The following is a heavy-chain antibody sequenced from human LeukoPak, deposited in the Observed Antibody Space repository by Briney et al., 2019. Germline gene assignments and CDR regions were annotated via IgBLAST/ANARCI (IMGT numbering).Heavy chain of an antibody. J-gene: IGHJ4*02. CDR1: GFTFSSYS. V-gene: IGHV3-23*01. CDR3: AKGSSSSRPYYFDY. CDR2: ITDSGGST. Sequence: GGSLRLSCAASGFTFSSYSMNWVRQAPGKGLEWVSAITDSGGSTYHADSVKGRFTISRDNSKNTLYLQMNSLRVEDTALYYCAKGSSSSRPYYFDYWGQGTLVTVSS. D-gene: IGHD6-6*01.